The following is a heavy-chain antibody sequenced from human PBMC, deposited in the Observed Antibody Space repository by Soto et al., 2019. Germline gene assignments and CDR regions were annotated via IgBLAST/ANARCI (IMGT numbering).Heavy chain of an antibody. V-gene: IGHV4-31*03. CDR3: ARDRASMNYAFEI. Sequence: QVQLQESGPGLVKPSQTLSLTCTVSGGSISSGGYYWSWIRPHPGKGLEWIGYSYYSGSTYYNPSLKSRVTISVDTSKNQFSLKLSSVTAADTAVYYCARDRASMNYAFEIWGQGTMVTVSS. J-gene: IGHJ3*02. D-gene: IGHD3-22*01. CDR1: GGSISSGGYY. CDR2: SYYSGST.